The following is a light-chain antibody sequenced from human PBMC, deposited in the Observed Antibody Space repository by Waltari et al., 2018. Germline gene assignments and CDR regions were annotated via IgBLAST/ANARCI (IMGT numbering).Light chain of an antibody. CDR1: SPNIGSTS. V-gene: IGLV1-47*01. J-gene: IGLJ2*01. CDR3: AAWDDSLSGVL. CDR2: RND. Sequence: QSVLTQPPSASETPGQRVTISCSASSPNIGSTSVYWYQQFPGTAPKLLIYRNDQRPSGVPDRFSGSKSGTSASLAISGLRSEDEADYSCAAWDDSLSGVLFGGGTRLTVL.